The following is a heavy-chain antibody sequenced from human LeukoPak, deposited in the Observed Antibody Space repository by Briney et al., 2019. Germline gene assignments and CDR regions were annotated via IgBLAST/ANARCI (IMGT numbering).Heavy chain of an antibody. V-gene: IGHV4-34*01. CDR2: INHSGST. CDR1: GGSFSGYY. J-gene: IGHJ4*02. Sequence: PSETLSLTCAVYGGSFSGYYWSWIRQPPGKGLEWIGEINHSGSTNHNPSLKSRVTISVDTSKNQFSLKLSSVTAADTAVYYCARYYDSSGYYDYFDYWGQGTLVTVSS. CDR3: ARYYDSSGYYDYFDY. D-gene: IGHD3-22*01.